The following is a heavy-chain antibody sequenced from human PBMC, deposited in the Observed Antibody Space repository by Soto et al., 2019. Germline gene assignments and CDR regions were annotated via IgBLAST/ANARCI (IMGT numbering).Heavy chain of an antibody. Sequence: GESLKISCKGSGYSFTSYWISWVRQMPGKGLEWMGRIDPSDSYTNYSPSFQGHVTISADKSISTAYLQWSSLKASDTAMYYCAGQDEYYFDYWGQGTLVTVSS. V-gene: IGHV5-10-1*01. CDR2: IDPSDSYT. J-gene: IGHJ4*02. CDR3: AGQDEYYFDY. CDR1: GYSFTSYW.